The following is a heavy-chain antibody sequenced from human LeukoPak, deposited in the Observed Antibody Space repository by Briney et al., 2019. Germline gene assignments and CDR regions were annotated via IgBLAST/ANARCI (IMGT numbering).Heavy chain of an antibody. V-gene: IGHV3-23*01. CDR2: ISGSGGRA. CDR3: ASQRSGWYEGSSGSYYFDY. Sequence: GGSLRLSCAASGFTFSNYGMSWDRQAPGKGLEWVSAISGSGGRADYADSVKGRFTISRDNSKNTLYLQMNSLRAEDTAVFYCASQRSGWYEGSSGSYYFDYWGQGTLVTVSS. D-gene: IGHD6-19*01. J-gene: IGHJ4*02. CDR1: GFTFSNYG.